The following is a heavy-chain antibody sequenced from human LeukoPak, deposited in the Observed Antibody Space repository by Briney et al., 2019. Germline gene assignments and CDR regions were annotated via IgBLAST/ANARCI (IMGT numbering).Heavy chain of an antibody. V-gene: IGHV3-66*01. CDR3: ARRDYYDSSGYFPRPFDY. Sequence: GGSLRLSCAASGFTVSSNYMSWVRQAPGKGLEWVSVIYSGGSTYYADSVKGRFTISRDNSKNTLYLQMNSLRAEDTAVYYCARRDYYDSSGYFPRPFDYWGQGTLVTVSS. CDR2: IYSGGST. J-gene: IGHJ4*02. CDR1: GFTVSSNY. D-gene: IGHD3-22*01.